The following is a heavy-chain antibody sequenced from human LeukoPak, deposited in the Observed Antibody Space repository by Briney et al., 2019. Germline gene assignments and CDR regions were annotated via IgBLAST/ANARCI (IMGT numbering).Heavy chain of an antibody. CDR3: ARARFLEWLCDY. V-gene: IGHV1-18*01. D-gene: IGHD3-3*01. Sequence: ASVKVSCKASGYTFTSYGISWVRQAPGQGLEWMGWTSAYNGNTNYAQKLQGRVTMTTDTSTSTAYMELRSLRSDDTAVYYCARARFLEWLCDYWGQGTLVTVSS. J-gene: IGHJ4*02. CDR2: TSAYNGNT. CDR1: GYTFTSYG.